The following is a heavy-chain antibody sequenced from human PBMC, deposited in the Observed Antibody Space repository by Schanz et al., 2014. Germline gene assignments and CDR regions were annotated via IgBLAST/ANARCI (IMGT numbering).Heavy chain of an antibody. D-gene: IGHD5-18*01. Sequence: EVQLLESGGGLVQPGGSLRLSCAASGFTFSSYAMSWVRQAPGKGLEWVSAISGGGGTTYYADSVKGRFTISRDNSKNTVYLQMNSLRPGDTAVYYCAKDAENTAMITDYFDYWGQGTLVTVSS. J-gene: IGHJ4*02. V-gene: IGHV3-23*01. CDR2: ISGGGGTT. CDR1: GFTFSSYA. CDR3: AKDAENTAMITDYFDY.